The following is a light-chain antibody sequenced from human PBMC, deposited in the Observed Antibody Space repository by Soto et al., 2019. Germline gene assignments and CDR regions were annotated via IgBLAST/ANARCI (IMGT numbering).Light chain of an antibody. Sequence: QSALTQPASVSGSPGQSITISCIGTSSDVGGYKYVSWYQQHPGKAPKLMIYEVSNRPSGVSNRFFGSKSGNTASLTISGLQAEDEADYYCTSYTSDTTVIFGGGTKLTVL. V-gene: IGLV2-14*01. CDR1: SSDVGGYKY. J-gene: IGLJ2*01. CDR2: EVS. CDR3: TSYTSDTTVI.